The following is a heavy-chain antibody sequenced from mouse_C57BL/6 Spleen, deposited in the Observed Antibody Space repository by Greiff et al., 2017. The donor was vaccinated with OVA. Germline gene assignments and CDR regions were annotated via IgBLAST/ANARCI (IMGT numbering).Heavy chain of an antibody. CDR2: IWSGGST. CDR3: ARGGGSSYVYFDV. Sequence: VQLQQSGPGLVQPSQSLSITCTVSGFSLTSYGVHWVRQSPGKGLEWLGVIWSGGSTDYNAAFISRLSISKDNSKSQVFFKMNSLQADDTAIYYCARGGGSSYVYFDVWGTGTTVTVSS. V-gene: IGHV2-2*01. D-gene: IGHD1-1*01. CDR1: GFSLTSYG. J-gene: IGHJ1*03.